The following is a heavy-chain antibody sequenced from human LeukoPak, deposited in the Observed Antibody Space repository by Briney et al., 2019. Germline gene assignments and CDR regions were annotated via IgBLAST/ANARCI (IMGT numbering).Heavy chain of an antibody. Sequence: PSETLSLTCAVYGGSFSGYYWSWIRQPPGKGLEWIGEINHSGSTNYNPSLKSRVTISVDTSKNQFSLKLSSVTAADTAVYYCAREQWLVDESVLPDAFDIWGQGTMVTVSS. CDR1: GGSFSGYY. J-gene: IGHJ3*02. CDR3: AREQWLVDESVLPDAFDI. D-gene: IGHD6-19*01. CDR2: INHSGST. V-gene: IGHV4-34*01.